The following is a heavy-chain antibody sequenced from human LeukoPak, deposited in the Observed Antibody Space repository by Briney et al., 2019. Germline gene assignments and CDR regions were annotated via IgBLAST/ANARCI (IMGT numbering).Heavy chain of an antibody. Sequence: GRSLRLSCAASGFPFSLYGMHWVRQAPGKGLEWVALISNDGSYEYIADSVKGRFTISRDNSKNTLYLQINSLTGEDTAVFFCAKDYSSGYYGSSDSHNGMDVWGQGTTVTVSS. J-gene: IGHJ6*02. V-gene: IGHV3-30*18. D-gene: IGHD6-19*01. CDR2: ISNDGSYE. CDR3: AKDYSSGYYGSSDSHNGMDV. CDR1: GFPFSLYG.